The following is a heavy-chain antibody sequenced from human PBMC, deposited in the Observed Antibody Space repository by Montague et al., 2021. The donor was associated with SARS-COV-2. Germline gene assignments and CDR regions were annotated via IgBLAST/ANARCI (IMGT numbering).Heavy chain of an antibody. V-gene: IGHV4-4*02. CDR3: ARGGSRDGYNEGFDY. J-gene: IGHJ4*02. D-gene: IGHD5-24*01. CDR1: GGSISSQNW. Sequence: SETLSLTCAVSGGSISSQNWWNWVRQSPGKGLEWIGEIYHDGTTNYNPSLNSRVTISVDKSKNQFSLNLNSVTAADTAVYYCARGGSRDGYNEGFDYWGQGIPVTVSS. CDR2: IYHDGTT.